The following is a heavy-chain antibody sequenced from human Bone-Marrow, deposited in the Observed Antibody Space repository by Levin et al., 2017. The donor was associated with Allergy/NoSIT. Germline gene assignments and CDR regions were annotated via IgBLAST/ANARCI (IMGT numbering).Heavy chain of an antibody. CDR2: ISSVDGSIS. J-gene: IGHJ3*02. CDR3: ARGLATRPDRNAFDI. CDR1: GFNFTKYR. Sequence: KPGESLKISCTGSGFNFTKYRMTWVRQAPGKGLEWVSSISSVDGSISYYADSLKDRFTISRDNARASLSLHMDSLRVDDTAVSFCARGLATRPDRNAFDIWGQGTMVTVSS. D-gene: IGHD6-6*01. V-gene: IGHV3-21*06.